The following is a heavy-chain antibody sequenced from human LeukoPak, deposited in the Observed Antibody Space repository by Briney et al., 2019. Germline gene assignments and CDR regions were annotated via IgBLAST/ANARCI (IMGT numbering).Heavy chain of an antibody. CDR2: ISYDGSNK. D-gene: IGHD3-3*01. Sequence: PGGSLRLSCAASGFTFSSYAMHWVRQAPGKGLEWVAVISYDGSNKYYADSVKGRFTISRDNSKNTLYLQMNSLRAEDTAVYYCARGYSHYDFWSTNIGGYFDYWGQGTLVTVSS. J-gene: IGHJ4*02. V-gene: IGHV3-30-3*01. CDR3: ARGYSHYDFWSTNIGGYFDY. CDR1: GFTFSSYA.